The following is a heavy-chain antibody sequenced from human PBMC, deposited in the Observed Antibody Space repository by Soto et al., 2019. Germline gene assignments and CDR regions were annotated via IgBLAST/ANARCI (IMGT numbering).Heavy chain of an antibody. J-gene: IGHJ5*02. CDR1: GGTFSSYA. CDR3: ARGVLRSGPPLNWFDP. V-gene: IGHV1-69*13. Sequence: ASVKVSCKASGGTFSSYAISWVRQAPGQGLEWMGGIIPIFGTANYAQKFQGSVTITADESTSTAYMELSSLRSEDTAVYYCARGVLRSGPPLNWFDPWGQGTLVTVSS. CDR2: IIPIFGTA.